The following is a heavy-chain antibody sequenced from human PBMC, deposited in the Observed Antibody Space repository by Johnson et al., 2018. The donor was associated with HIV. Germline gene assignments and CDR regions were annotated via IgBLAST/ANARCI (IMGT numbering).Heavy chain of an antibody. CDR2: IKQDGSEK. Sequence: MLLVESGGGLVQPGGSLRLSCAASGFTFSSYWMGWVRQAPGKGLEWVANIKQDGSEKYYVDSLKGRFTISRDNSKNTLYLQMNSLRAEDTAVYYCAKGMGELLRIDAFDIWGQGTMVTVSS. CDR3: AKGMGELLRIDAFDI. D-gene: IGHD1-26*01. CDR1: GFTFSSYW. J-gene: IGHJ3*02. V-gene: IGHV3-7*02.